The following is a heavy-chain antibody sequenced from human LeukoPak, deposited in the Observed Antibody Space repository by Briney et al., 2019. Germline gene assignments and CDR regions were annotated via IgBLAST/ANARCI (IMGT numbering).Heavy chain of an antibody. V-gene: IGHV4-39*07. D-gene: IGHD2-2*01. CDR3: ARAAGGCSSTSCYARYYYGMDV. CDR2: IDFSGNT. J-gene: IGHJ6*02. CDR1: GGSISSSGYY. Sequence: SETLSLTCTVSGGSISSSGYYWGWIRQPPGKCLEWIGSIDFSGNTYYIPSLMSRLTISADTAKNQFSLKLSSVTAADTAVYYCARAAGGCSSTSCYARYYYGMDVWGQGTTVTVSS.